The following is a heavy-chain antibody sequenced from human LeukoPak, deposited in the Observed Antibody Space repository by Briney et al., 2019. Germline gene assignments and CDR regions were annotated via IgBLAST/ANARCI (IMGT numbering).Heavy chain of an antibody. J-gene: IGHJ4*02. V-gene: IGHV1-18*01. Sequence: GASVKVSCKASGYTFTSYGISWVRQAPGQGLEWMGWISAYNGNTNYAQILQGRVTMTTDTSTRTAYMELRRLISDDTAVYYCARVWQQQLVFDYWGQGTLVTVSS. CDR2: ISAYNGNT. CDR1: GYTFTSYG. CDR3: ARVWQQQLVFDY. D-gene: IGHD6-13*01.